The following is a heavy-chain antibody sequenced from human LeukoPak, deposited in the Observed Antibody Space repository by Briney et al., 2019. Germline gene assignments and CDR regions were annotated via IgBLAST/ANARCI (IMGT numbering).Heavy chain of an antibody. Sequence: SQTLSVTFAISGDSVSGNNGAWNWLRQSPSRGLEWLGRTYYRSKWYIDYAVSLRGRITINSDTTKNQFSLQLNSVTPEDTAVYFFARGLRTSGLFSFAYWGQGTLVTVSS. J-gene: IGHJ4*02. CDR1: GDSVSGNNGA. V-gene: IGHV6-1*01. CDR2: TYYRSKWYI. D-gene: IGHD6-19*01. CDR3: ARGLRTSGLFSFAY.